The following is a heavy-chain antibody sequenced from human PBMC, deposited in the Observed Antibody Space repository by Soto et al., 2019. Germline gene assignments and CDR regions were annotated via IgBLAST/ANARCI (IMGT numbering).Heavy chain of an antibody. CDR2: ISAYNGNT. CDR1: GYTFTSYG. CDR3: ARHSDPIPDYGTNWFDP. Sequence: QVQLVQSGAEVKKPGASVKVSCKASGYTFTSYGISWVRQAPGQGLEWMGWISAYNGNTNYAQKLQGRVTMTTDTSTSTAYMELRSLRSDDTAVYYCARHSDPIPDYGTNWFDPWGQGTLVTVSS. V-gene: IGHV1-18*01. D-gene: IGHD4-17*01. J-gene: IGHJ5*02.